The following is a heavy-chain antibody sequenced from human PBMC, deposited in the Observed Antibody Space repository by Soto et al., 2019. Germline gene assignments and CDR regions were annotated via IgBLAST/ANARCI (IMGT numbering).Heavy chain of an antibody. D-gene: IGHD2-8*01. CDR3: ARDVVCGEHGY. CDR2: IWYDGSKK. Sequence: QVQLVASGGGVVQPGKSVTLSCAASGFTFRSYGMHWVRQAPGKGLEWVTFIWYDGSKKSYADPVKGRFTISRDNSKNTLNVQMNSRRAEVTAVYFCARDVVCGEHGYWGQGTLVTVSS. J-gene: IGHJ4*02. V-gene: IGHV3-33*01. CDR1: GFTFRSYG.